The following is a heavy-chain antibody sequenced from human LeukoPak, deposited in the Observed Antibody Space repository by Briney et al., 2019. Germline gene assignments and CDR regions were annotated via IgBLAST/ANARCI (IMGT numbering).Heavy chain of an antibody. CDR1: GFTFGDYA. CDR2: IRSKIYGGTP. J-gene: IGHJ4*02. CDR3: TRDQTPYY. Sequence: GGSLRLSCTGSGFTFGDYAMTWVRQAPGKGLEWVGFIRSKIYGGTPEYAASVKGRFTISRDGSKGVAYLQMDSLTTEDTAVYYCTRDQTPYYWGQGTLVTVSS. V-gene: IGHV3-49*04.